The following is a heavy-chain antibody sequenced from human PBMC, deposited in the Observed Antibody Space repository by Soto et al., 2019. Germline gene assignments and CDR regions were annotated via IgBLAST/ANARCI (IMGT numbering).Heavy chain of an antibody. V-gene: IGHV1-46*01. CDR2: INPSGGST. J-gene: IGHJ6*02. CDR1: GYTFTSYY. CDR3: ALSSMSNYYGMDV. Sequence: SVKVSCKASGYTFTSYYMHWVRQAPGQGLEWMGIINPSGGSTSYAQKFQGRVTMTRDTSTSTVYMELSSLRSEDTAVYYCALSSMSNYYGMDVWGQGTTVTVSS.